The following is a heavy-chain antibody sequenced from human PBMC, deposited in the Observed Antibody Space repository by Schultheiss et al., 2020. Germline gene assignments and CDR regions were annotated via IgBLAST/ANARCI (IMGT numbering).Heavy chain of an antibody. CDR2: ISGGSSYI. D-gene: IGHD2-2*01. CDR3: ARLTVPESTSCYLGKNRRCYYYYGMDV. J-gene: IGHJ6*02. Sequence: GGSLRLSCAASGFTFSSYGMHWVRQAPGKGLEWVSSISGGSSYIYYADSVKGRFTISRDNAKNSLYLQMNSLRAEDTAVYYCARLTVPESTSCYLGKNRRCYYYYGMDVWGQGTTVTVSS. V-gene: IGHV3-21*01. CDR1: GFTFSSYG.